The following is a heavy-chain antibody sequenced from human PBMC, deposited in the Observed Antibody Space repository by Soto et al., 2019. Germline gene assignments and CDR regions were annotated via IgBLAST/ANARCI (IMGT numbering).Heavy chain of an antibody. CDR2: IYSGGTT. J-gene: IGHJ6*02. CDR3: AREGYKLGSYYYYGMDV. V-gene: IGHV3-53*01. CDR1: GFTVYSNS. D-gene: IGHD3-10*01. Sequence: QSGGSLRLSCAASGFTVYSNSMSWVRQAPGKGLEWVSVIYSGGTTYYADSVMGRFTISRDNSKNTLYLQMSSLGAEDTGVYYCAREGYKLGSYYYYGMDVWGQGTTVTVSS.